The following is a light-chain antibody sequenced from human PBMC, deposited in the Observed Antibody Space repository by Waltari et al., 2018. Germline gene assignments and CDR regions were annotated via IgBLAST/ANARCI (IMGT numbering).Light chain of an antibody. CDR3: AAWDDSLNAWV. CDR1: SSNIGSNP. CDR2: SNH. Sequence: QSVLTQPPSASGTPGQRVTISCSGSSSNIGSNPVTWYQQLPGTAPKLLINSNHQRPSGVPDRFSGSKSGTSASRAISGLQSEDEADYYCAAWDDSLNAWVYGGGTKLTVL. J-gene: IGLJ3*02. V-gene: IGLV1-44*01.